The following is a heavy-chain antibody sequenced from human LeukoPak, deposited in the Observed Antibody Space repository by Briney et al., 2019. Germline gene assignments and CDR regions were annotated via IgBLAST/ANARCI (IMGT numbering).Heavy chain of an antibody. J-gene: IGHJ4*02. CDR1: RFTFSTYT. V-gene: IGHV3-21*01. D-gene: IGHD4-17*01. CDR3: AKAKILTVTPGPYYFDY. Sequence: GGSLRLSCSASRFTFSTYTMNWVRQAPGRGLEWISSIDLSSTYIYYADSVKGRFTISRDNSKNTLYLQMNSLRAEDTAVYYCAKAKILTVTPGPYYFDYWGQGTLVTVSS. CDR2: IDLSSTYI.